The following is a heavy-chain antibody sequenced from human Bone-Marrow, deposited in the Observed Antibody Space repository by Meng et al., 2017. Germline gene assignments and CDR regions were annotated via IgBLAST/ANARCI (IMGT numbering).Heavy chain of an antibody. V-gene: IGHV4-61*01. CDR1: GGSVSSGSYY. Sequence: SETLSLTCTVSGGSVSSGSYYWSWIRQPPGKGLEWIGYIDYSGSTNYNPSLKRRVTITVDTSKNQFPLKLSSVTAADTAVYYCARDKALMVRGVSPLVYDYGMDVWGQGTTVTVSS. D-gene: IGHD3-10*01. CDR2: IDYSGST. J-gene: IGHJ6*02. CDR3: ARDKALMVRGVSPLVYDYGMDV.